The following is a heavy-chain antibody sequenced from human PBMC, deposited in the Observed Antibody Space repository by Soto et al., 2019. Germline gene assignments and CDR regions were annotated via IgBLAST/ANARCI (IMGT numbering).Heavy chain of an antibody. Sequence: QVQLVQSGAEVKKPGSSVKVSCKASGGTFSSYTISWVRQAPGQGLAWMGRILPILGIANYAQKFQGRVRITADKSTSSPYMEVSSLRSEDTAVYYCARAYCSSTSCLFDYWGQGTLVTVSS. CDR3: ARAYCSSTSCLFDY. CDR2: ILPILGIA. J-gene: IGHJ4*02. D-gene: IGHD2-2*01. V-gene: IGHV1-69*02. CDR1: GGTFSSYT.